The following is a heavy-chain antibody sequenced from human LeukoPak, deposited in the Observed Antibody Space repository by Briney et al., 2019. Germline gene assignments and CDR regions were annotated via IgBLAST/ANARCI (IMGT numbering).Heavy chain of an antibody. CDR1: EFSLSTSGVG. V-gene: IGHV2-5*02. J-gene: IGHJ4*02. CDR3: AHRLVRTNGWYFDY. CDR2: IYWDDDK. Sequence: SGPTLVNPTQTLTLTCTFSEFSLSTSGVGVGWIRQPPGKALEWLAPIYWDDDKRYSPSLKSRLTITKDTSKNQVVLTMTNMDPVDTATYYCAHRLVRTNGWYFDYWGPGTLVTVSS. D-gene: IGHD6-19*01.